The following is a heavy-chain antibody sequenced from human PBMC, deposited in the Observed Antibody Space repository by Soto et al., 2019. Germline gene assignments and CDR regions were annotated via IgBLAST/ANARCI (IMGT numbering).Heavy chain of an antibody. CDR3: ARHSYDFWSGYPVLYYFDY. Sequence: GESLKISCKGSGYSFTSYWIGWVRQMPGKGLEWMGIIYPGDSDTRYSPSFQGQVTISADKSISTAYLQWSSLKASDTAMYYCARHSYDFWSGYPVLYYFDYWGQGTLVTLSS. CDR1: GYSFTSYW. D-gene: IGHD3-3*01. CDR2: IYPGDSDT. V-gene: IGHV5-51*01. J-gene: IGHJ4*02.